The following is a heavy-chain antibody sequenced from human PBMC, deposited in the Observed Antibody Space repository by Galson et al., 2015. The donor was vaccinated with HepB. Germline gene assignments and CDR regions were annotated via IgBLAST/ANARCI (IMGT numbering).Heavy chain of an antibody. J-gene: IGHJ4*02. V-gene: IGHV1-2*06. CDR2: INPNGGAT. Sequence: SVKVSCKGSGFTFISYHIHWVRQAPGQGLEWLGRINPNGGATTYAQKFQGRVTLTRTTSSKTAYMELTWLKPDDSAVYYCARDLRPTNFGVFTLDYWGQGSLVTVSS. CDR1: GFTFISYH. CDR3: ARDLRPTNFGVFTLDY. D-gene: IGHD3-3*01.